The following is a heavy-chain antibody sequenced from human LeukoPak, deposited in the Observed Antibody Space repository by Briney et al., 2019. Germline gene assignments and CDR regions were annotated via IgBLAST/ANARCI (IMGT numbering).Heavy chain of an antibody. CDR3: ARRDCTSTTCYAGSYYFDY. CDR1: GGSISSSSYY. V-gene: IGHV4-39*01. Sequence: KASETLSLTCSVFGGSISSSSYYWGWIRQPPGKGLEWIGCIYYSGISYYNPSLKSRVTISVDTSKNQFSLKLTSVTAADTAVYYCARRDCTSTTCYAGSYYFDYWGQGTLVSVSS. D-gene: IGHD2-2*01. CDR2: IYYSGIS. J-gene: IGHJ4*02.